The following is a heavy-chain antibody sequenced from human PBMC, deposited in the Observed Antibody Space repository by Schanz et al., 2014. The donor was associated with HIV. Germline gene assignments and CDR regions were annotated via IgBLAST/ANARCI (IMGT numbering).Heavy chain of an antibody. V-gene: IGHV1-2*06. CDR3: ARTRGIAVAGFDY. CDR1: GYTFIDYY. CDR2: IMPKFGTE. Sequence: VQLVQSGAEVKEPGASVKVSCKASGYTFIDYYVHWVRQAPGQGLEWLGLIMPKFGTENYAQKLQGRVTMTTDTSTSTAYMELRSLRSDDTAVYYCARTRGIAVAGFDYWGQGTLVTVSS. J-gene: IGHJ4*02. D-gene: IGHD6-19*01.